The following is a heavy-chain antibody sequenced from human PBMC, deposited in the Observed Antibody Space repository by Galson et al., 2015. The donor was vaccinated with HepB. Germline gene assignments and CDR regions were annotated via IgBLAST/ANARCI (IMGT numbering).Heavy chain of an antibody. J-gene: IGHJ4*02. CDR2: TYYRSKWYN. Sequence: CAISGDSVSSNSAAWNWIRQSSSRGLEWLGRTYYRSKWYNEYAVSVKSRIDIIPDTSKNQFSLRLDSVTPEDTAIYYCATRYYDSWGQGTLVTVSS. V-gene: IGHV6-1*01. CDR3: ATRYYDS. CDR1: GDSVSSNSAA.